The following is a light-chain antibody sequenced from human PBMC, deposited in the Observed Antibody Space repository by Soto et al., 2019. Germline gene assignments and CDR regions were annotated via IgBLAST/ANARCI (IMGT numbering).Light chain of an antibody. CDR3: SSHTTSTTWV. J-gene: IGLJ3*02. V-gene: IGLV2-14*01. CDR2: EVS. Sequence: QSVLTQPASVSGSPGQSITISCTGTSSDVGGYNYVSWYQQHPGKAPKLMIYEVSNRPSGVSNRFSGSKSDNTASLTISGLQAEDEADYYCSSHTTSTTWVFGGGTKLTVL. CDR1: SSDVGGYNY.